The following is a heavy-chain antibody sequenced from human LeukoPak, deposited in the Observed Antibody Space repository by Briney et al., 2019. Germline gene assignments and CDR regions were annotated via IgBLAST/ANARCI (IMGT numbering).Heavy chain of an antibody. V-gene: IGHV3-33*01. D-gene: IGHD5-24*01. J-gene: IGHJ3*02. Sequence: GGSLRLSCAASGFTFSSYGMHWVRQAPGKGLEWVAVIWYDGSNKCYADSVKGRFTISRDNSKNTLYLQMNSLRAEDTAVYYCARDARDGYTSVDAFDIWGQGTMVTVSS. CDR3: ARDARDGYTSVDAFDI. CDR2: IWYDGSNK. CDR1: GFTFSSYG.